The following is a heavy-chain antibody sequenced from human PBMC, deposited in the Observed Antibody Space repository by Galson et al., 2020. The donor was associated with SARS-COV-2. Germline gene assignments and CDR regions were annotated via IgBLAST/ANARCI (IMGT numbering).Heavy chain of an antibody. V-gene: IGHV3-13*04. Sequence: GESLKISCAASGFTFSNYDMHWVSQATGKGLEWVSGIGKAGDTYYLGSVKGRFTTSRENAKNSMYLQMNSLRVGDSAVYYCARGGPTGFDYWGQGTLVTVSS. J-gene: IGHJ4*01. CDR1: GFTFSNYD. CDR3: ARGGPTGFDY. CDR2: IGKAGDT.